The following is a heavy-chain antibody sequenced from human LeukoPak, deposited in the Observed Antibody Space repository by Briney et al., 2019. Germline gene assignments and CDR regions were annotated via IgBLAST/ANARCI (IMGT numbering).Heavy chain of an antibody. D-gene: IGHD3-16*01. CDR3: ARLNNNGGENWFDP. CDR1: GYTFTSYG. J-gene: IGHJ5*02. V-gene: IGHV1-18*04. Sequence: GASVPVSCQASGYTFTSYGISWVRQAPGQGLEWMGWISAYNGNTNYAQKLQGRVTMTTDTSTSTAYMEVKSLRSDHTAVYYCARLNNNGGENWFDPWGQGTLVTVSS. CDR2: ISAYNGNT.